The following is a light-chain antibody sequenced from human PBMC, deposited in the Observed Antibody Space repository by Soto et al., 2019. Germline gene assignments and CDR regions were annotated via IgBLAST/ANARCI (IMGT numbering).Light chain of an antibody. V-gene: IGKV1-5*03. CDR1: QRITNW. J-gene: IGKJ2*01. CDR2: KAS. Sequence: DIKMTQSPSTLSASIGDRVTITCRASQRITNWLVWYQQKPGKAPKLLIYKASSLESGVSSRFSGSGSGTEFTLTISSLQPDDVATYYCQQYNSYPYTFGQGTQLAIQ. CDR3: QQYNSYPYT.